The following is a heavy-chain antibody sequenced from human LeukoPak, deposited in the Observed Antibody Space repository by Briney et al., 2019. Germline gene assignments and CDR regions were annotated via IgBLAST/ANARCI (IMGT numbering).Heavy chain of an antibody. CDR2: IYDGGTT. D-gene: IGHD6-13*01. CDR3: ARDGVAQQLVHYFDY. Sequence: PGGSLSLSFAASGFPVSSNFMSWVRQAPGKGLEWVSLIYDGGTTYYADSVKGRFTISRDNSKNTLYLQMNSLRAEDTAMYYCARDGVAQQLVHYFDYWGQGTLVTVSS. J-gene: IGHJ4*02. V-gene: IGHV3-53*01. CDR1: GFPVSSNF.